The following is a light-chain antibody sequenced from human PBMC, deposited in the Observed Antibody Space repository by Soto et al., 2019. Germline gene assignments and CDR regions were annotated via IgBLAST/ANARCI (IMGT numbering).Light chain of an antibody. V-gene: IGKV3-20*01. Sequence: EIVLTQSPGTLSLSPGERATLSCRASQTIASRYLAWYQHQPGQAPRLLIYRTFARAPGIPDRFSGGGSGTDFPLTISRLAREDVAVYYCQQYDTSPPTFGQGTRLDIK. J-gene: IGKJ5*01. CDR3: QQYDTSPPT. CDR1: QTIASRY. CDR2: RTF.